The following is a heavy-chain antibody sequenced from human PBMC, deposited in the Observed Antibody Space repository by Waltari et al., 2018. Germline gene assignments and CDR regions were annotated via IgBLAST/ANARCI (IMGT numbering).Heavy chain of an antibody. V-gene: IGHV3-21*01. CDR1: GFTFSSYT. J-gene: IGHJ3*02. CDR2: ISSTSAYK. CDR3: ARSIAGTAVAHLPGAFDI. Sequence: EVQLVESGGGLVKPGGSLRLSCAASGFTFSSYTMNWVRQAPGKGLEWVSFISSTSAYKYYADSLKGRFAISRDNARNSLFLQVNSLRAEDTAVYYCARSIAGTAVAHLPGAFDIWGQGTVVTVSS. D-gene: IGHD6-19*01.